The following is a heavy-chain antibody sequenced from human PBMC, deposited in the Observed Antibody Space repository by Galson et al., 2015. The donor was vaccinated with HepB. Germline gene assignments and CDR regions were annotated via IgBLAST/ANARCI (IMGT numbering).Heavy chain of an antibody. J-gene: IGHJ5*02. D-gene: IGHD4-17*01. CDR3: VREDYGDNGGWLDP. Sequence: TLSLTCTVSGVSLTRSNYYWGWIRQPPGKGLEWIGSISSGGSTFYTPSLKSRVTISLDTTKNQFSLKLRSVTATDTAVFYCVREDYGDNGGWLDPWGPGNLVIVSS. CDR2: ISSGGST. V-gene: IGHV4-39*02. CDR1: GVSLTRSNYY.